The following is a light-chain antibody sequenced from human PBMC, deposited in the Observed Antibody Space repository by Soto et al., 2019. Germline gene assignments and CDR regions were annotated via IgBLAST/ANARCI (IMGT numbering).Light chain of an antibody. V-gene: IGLV2-14*01. CDR2: DVS. J-gene: IGLJ2*01. CDR3: SSYTSSSTLV. Sequence: QSVLTQTASVSGSPGQSITISCTGTSSDVGGYNSVSWYQQHPGEAPKLMLYDVSNRPSGASNRFSGSKSGNTASLTISGLQAEDEADYYCSSYTSSSTLVFGGGTKLTVL. CDR1: SSDVGGYNS.